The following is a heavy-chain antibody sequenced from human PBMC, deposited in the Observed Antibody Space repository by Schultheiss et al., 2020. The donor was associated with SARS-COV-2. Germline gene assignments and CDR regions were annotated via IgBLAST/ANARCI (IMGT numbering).Heavy chain of an antibody. CDR2: IYHSGST. CDR3: AVTLRADRSGSAEYFQH. V-gene: IGHV4-34*01. D-gene: IGHD2-15*01. J-gene: IGHJ1*01. Sequence: SQTLSLTCAVYGGSFSGYYWSWIRQPPGKGLEWIGEIYHSGSTNYNPSLKSRVTISIDTSNNQFSLKLTSVTAADTAVYYCAVTLRADRSGSAEYFQHWGQGTLVTVSS. CDR1: GGSFSGYY.